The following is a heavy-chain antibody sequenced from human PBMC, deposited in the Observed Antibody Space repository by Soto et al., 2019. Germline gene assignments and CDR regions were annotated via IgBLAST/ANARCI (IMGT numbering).Heavy chain of an antibody. CDR2: IYYSGST. D-gene: IGHD5-18*01. J-gene: IGHJ3*02. Sequence: SETLSLTCTVSGGSISSSSYYWGWIRQPPGKGLEWIGSIYYSGSTYYNPSLKSRVTISVDTSKNQFSLKLSSVTAADTAVYYCARLFTGDTAMVGAFDIWGQGTMVTVSS. CDR1: GGSISSSSYY. CDR3: ARLFTGDTAMVGAFDI. V-gene: IGHV4-39*01.